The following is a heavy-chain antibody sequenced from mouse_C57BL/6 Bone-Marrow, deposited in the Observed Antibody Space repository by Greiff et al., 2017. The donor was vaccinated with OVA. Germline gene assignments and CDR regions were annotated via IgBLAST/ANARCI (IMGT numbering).Heavy chain of an antibody. Sequence: VQLQQSGPELVKPGASVKISCKASGYTFTDYYMNWVKQSHGKSLEWIGDINPNNGGTSYNQKFKGKATLTVDKSSSTAYMELRSLTSEDSAVYYCARKEGRGGDYWGQGTTLTVSS. CDR1: GYTFTDYY. V-gene: IGHV1-26*01. J-gene: IGHJ2*01. CDR2: INPNNGGT. D-gene: IGHD3-3*01. CDR3: ARKEGRGGDY.